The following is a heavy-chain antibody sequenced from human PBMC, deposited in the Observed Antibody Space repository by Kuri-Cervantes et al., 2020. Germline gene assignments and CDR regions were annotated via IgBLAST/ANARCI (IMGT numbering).Heavy chain of an antibody. J-gene: IGHJ2*01. CDR2: ISSSSSTI. D-gene: IGHD5-12*01. CDR3: ARCGSHWYFDL. Sequence: GGSLRLSCAASGFTFSSYSMNWVRQAPGKGLEWVSYISSSSSTIYYADSVKGRFTISRDNAKNSLYLQMSSLRAEDTAVYYCARCGSHWYFDLWGRGTLVTVSS. V-gene: IGHV3-48*01. CDR1: GFTFSSYS.